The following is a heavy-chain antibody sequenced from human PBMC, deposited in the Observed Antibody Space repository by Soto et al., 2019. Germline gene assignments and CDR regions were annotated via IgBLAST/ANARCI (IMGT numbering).Heavy chain of an antibody. J-gene: IGHJ4*02. CDR1: GFTFSSYA. Sequence: GGSLRLSCTASGFTFSSYAMNWVRQAPGKGLEWVSVITGSGGWTDYADSVKGRFTVSRDNFKNTLYLQMNSLSPEDTAVYYCAKEDGDRGSGSYYNYWGQGTLVTVSS. CDR2: ITGSGGWT. V-gene: IGHV3-23*01. D-gene: IGHD3-10*01. CDR3: AKEDGDRGSGSYYNY.